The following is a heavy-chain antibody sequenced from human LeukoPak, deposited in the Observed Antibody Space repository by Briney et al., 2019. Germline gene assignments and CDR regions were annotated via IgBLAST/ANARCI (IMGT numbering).Heavy chain of an antibody. Sequence: GGSLRLSCAASGFTFSSHSINWVRQAPGKGLEWVSSISSSSSYIYYADSVKGRFTISRDNAKNSLYLQMNSLRAEDTAVYYCARVTMVRGVIRYFDYWGQGTLVTVSS. J-gene: IGHJ4*02. V-gene: IGHV3-21*01. CDR3: ARVTMVRGVIRYFDY. CDR2: ISSSSSYI. CDR1: GFTFSSHS. D-gene: IGHD3-10*01.